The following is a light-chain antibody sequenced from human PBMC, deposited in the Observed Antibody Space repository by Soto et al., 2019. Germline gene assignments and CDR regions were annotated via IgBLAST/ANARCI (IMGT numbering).Light chain of an antibody. CDR3: QQYGISGT. CDR1: QSVSNNY. Sequence: ESVLTEYPGTLSLSTGERATLSCRASQSVSNNYLAWYQQKPGQAPRLLIYGASNRATGIPDRFSGSGSGTDFTLTISRLEPEDFAVYYCQQYGISGTFGQGTKVDIK. J-gene: IGKJ1*01. V-gene: IGKV3-20*01. CDR2: GAS.